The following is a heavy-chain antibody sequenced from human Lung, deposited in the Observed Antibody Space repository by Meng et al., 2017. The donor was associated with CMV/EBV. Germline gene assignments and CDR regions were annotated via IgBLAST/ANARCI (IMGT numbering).Heavy chain of an antibody. D-gene: IGHD1-1*01. CDR3: ARAQRHSRGYYIDY. Sequence: GGSLRLXCKVSDFIFGSYEMKWVRQTAGKGLEWVSYISSSGSTMYYADSVRGRFTISRDNAKNSLYLQMNSLRAEDTAIYYCARAQRHSRGYYIDYWGQGPLVTVSS. CDR1: DFIFGSYE. CDR2: ISSSGSTM. J-gene: IGHJ4*02. V-gene: IGHV3-48*03.